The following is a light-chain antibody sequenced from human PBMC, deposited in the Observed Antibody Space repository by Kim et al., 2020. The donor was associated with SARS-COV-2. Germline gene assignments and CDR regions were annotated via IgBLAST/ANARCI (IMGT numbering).Light chain of an antibody. CDR2: DVS. CDR3: SSYTSSSTWV. CDR1: SSDVGGYNS. Sequence: QSITTSCTGTSSDVGGYNSVSWYQQLPGKAPKLMIYDVSKRPSGVSNRFSGSKSGNTASLTISGLQAEDEADYYCSSYTSSSTWVFGTGTKVTVL. J-gene: IGLJ1*01. V-gene: IGLV2-14*04.